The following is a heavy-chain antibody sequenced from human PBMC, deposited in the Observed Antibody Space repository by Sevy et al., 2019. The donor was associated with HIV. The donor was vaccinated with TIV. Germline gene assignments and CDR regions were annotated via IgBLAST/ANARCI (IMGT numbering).Heavy chain of an antibody. J-gene: IGHJ2*01. CDR3: ARGPGHVEMATIWDWYFDL. CDR2: INHSGST. CDR1: GGSFSGYY. D-gene: IGHD5-12*01. Sequence: SETLSLTCAVYGGSFSGYYWSWIRQPPGKGLEWIGEINHSGSTNYNPSLKSRVTISVDTSKNQFSLKLGSVTAADTAVYYCARGPGHVEMATIWDWYFDLWGRGTLVTVSS. V-gene: IGHV4-34*01.